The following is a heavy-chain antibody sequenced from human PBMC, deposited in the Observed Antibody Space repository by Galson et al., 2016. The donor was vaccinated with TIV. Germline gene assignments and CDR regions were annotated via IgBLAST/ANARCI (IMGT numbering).Heavy chain of an antibody. CDR3: ARDRRFCGNECYLQYFYGMDV. J-gene: IGHJ6*02. V-gene: IGHV3-66*02. CDR2: IYNGGTT. D-gene: IGHD2-21*01. Sequence: SLRLSCAASGFTVSDNYLIWVRQAPGGGLDWVSLIYNGGTTFYAGAVKGRFTIYRDTSKNTVYLQMNSLRPEDTAVYYCARDRRFCGNECYLQYFYGMDVWGHGTTVTVSS. CDR1: GFTVSDNY.